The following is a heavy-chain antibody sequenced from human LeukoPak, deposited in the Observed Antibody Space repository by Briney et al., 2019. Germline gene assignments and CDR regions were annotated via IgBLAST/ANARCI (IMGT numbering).Heavy chain of an antibody. V-gene: IGHV3-53*01. CDR3: ARGQDCSGGSCYYYYGMDV. CDR1: GITVSSNY. J-gene: IGHJ6*02. Sequence: GGSLRLSCAASGITVSSNYMSWARQPPGKGLEWVSIIYSGGTTYYADSVQGRFTISRDNSKNTVYLQMSSLRVEDTAVYYCARGQDCSGGSCYYYYGMDVWGQGTTVTVSS. CDR2: IYSGGTT. D-gene: IGHD2-15*01.